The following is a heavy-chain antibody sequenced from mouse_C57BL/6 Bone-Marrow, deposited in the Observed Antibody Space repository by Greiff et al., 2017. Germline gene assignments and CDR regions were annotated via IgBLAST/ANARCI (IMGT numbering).Heavy chain of an antibody. CDR3: ARSSYYGSSYGYFDV. CDR2: IDPEDGET. CDR1: GFNIKDYY. J-gene: IGHJ1*03. Sequence: VHVKQSGAELVKPGASVKLSCTASGFNIKDYYMHWVKQRTEQGLEWIGRIDPEDGETKYAPKFQGKATITADTSSNTAYLQLSSLTSEDTAVYYCARSSYYGSSYGYFDVWGTGTTVTVSS. V-gene: IGHV14-2*01. D-gene: IGHD1-1*01.